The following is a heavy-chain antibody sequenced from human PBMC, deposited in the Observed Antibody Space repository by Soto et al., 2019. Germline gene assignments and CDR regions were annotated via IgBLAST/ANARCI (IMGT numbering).Heavy chain of an antibody. Sequence: ASVKVSYPASGYTFTSSAIHWVRQAPGQRLEWMGWINAGNGNTKYSQKLQGRVTITRDTSASTAYMELSSLRSEDTAVYYCARGITLPTPLDYWGQGTLVTVSS. CDR2: INAGNGNT. CDR3: ARGITLPTPLDY. CDR1: GYTFTSSA. V-gene: IGHV1-3*01. J-gene: IGHJ4*02. D-gene: IGHD1-20*01.